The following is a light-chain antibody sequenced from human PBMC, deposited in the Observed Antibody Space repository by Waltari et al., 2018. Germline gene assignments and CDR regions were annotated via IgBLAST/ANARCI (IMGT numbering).Light chain of an antibody. V-gene: IGLV2-14*01. CDR2: EFS. CDR1: SSDIGRYNY. J-gene: IGLJ1*01. Sequence: QSALTQPASVSGSPGQSITLSCTGTSSDIGRYNYVSWSQQHPGKAHKLMIYEFSNLPSGVSYRVYGAKSGTAASLTISGLQAEDEADFYCSSYTRSSSLVFGTGTKVTVL. CDR3: SSYTRSSSLV.